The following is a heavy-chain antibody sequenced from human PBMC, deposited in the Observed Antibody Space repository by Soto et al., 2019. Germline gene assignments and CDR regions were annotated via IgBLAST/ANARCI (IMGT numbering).Heavy chain of an antibody. CDR3: ASGKMRTARPSLRYYYYGLDV. V-gene: IGHV4-34*01. Sequence: SETLSLTCTIYGGSFRGYYWIWIRQPPGKGLEWIGEINHSGSTNYSPSLKRRVSISVDTSKDKFSLNLSSVTAADTAVYYCASGKMRTARPSLRYYYYGLDVWGQGTTVTVSS. J-gene: IGHJ6*02. CDR1: GGSFRGYY. D-gene: IGHD6-6*01. CDR2: INHSGST.